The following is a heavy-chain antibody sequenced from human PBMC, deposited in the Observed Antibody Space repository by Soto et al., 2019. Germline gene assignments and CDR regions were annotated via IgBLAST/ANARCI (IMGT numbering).Heavy chain of an antibody. Sequence: ASVKVSCKASGSTFTSCDINWLRQATGQGFEWMGWMNPNSGNTGYAQKFQGRVTMTRDTSITTAYMELSSLSSEDTAVYYWARSHRNWGFDYWGLGTLVTVSS. CDR1: GSTFTSCD. D-gene: IGHD7-27*01. CDR3: ARSHRNWGFDY. V-gene: IGHV1-8*01. J-gene: IGHJ4*02. CDR2: MNPNSGNT.